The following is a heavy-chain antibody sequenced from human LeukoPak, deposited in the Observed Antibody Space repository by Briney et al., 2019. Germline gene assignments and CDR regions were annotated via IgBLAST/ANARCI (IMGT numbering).Heavy chain of an antibody. CDR3: ARSGTTGTRWFDP. D-gene: IGHD1-1*01. Sequence: GEPLKISCKGYGYSFTSYRIAWVRQMPGMGLEWIGSIYPSDFDTRYSPSFQGQVTISADKSISTAYLQWSSLKASDTAMYYCARSGTTGTRWFDPWGQGTLVTVSS. J-gene: IGHJ5*02. V-gene: IGHV5-51*01. CDR1: GYSFTSYR. CDR2: IYPSDFDT.